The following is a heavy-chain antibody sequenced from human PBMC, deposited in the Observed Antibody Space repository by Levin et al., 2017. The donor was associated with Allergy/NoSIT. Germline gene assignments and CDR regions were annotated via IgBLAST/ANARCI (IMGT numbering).Heavy chain of an antibody. Sequence: GESLKISCAASGFTFSSYSMNWVRQAPGKGLEWVSSISSSSSYIYYADSVKGRFTISRDNAKNSLYLQMNSLRAEDTAVYYCARGYSSGWGYYYYGMDVWGQGTTVTVSS. V-gene: IGHV3-21*01. CDR3: ARGYSSGWGYYYYGMDV. J-gene: IGHJ6*02. CDR2: ISSSSSYI. D-gene: IGHD6-19*01. CDR1: GFTFSSYS.